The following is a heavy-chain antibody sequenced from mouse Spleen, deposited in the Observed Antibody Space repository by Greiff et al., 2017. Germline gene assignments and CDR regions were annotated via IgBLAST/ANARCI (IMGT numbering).Heavy chain of an antibody. V-gene: IGHV1-4*01. Sequence: VQLQQSGAELARPGASVKMSCKASGYTFTSYTMHWVKQRPGQGLEWIGYINPSSGYTKYNQKFKDKATLTADKSSSTAYMQLSSLTSEDSAVYYCAKIYYGNFDYWGQGTTLTVSS. CDR3: AKIYYGNFDY. CDR2: INPSSGYT. CDR1: GYTFTSYT. J-gene: IGHJ2*01. D-gene: IGHD2-1*01.